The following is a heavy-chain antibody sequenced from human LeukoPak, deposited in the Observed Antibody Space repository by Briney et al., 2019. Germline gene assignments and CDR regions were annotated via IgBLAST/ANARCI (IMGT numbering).Heavy chain of an antibody. V-gene: IGHV1-69*06. D-gene: IGHD5-24*01. J-gene: IGHJ4*02. Sequence: SVKVSCKASGGTFSSYAISWVRQAPGQGLEWMGGIIPIFGTANYAQKFQGRVTITADKSTSTAYMELSSLRSEDTAVYYCAKDDAWLQYGNWGRGTLVTVSS. CDR2: IIPIFGTA. CDR1: GGTFSSYA. CDR3: AKDDAWLQYGN.